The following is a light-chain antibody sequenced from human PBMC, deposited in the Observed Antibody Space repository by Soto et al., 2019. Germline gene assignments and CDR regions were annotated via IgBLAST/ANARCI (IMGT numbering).Light chain of an antibody. CDR2: DVS. V-gene: IGLV2-14*01. Sequence: QSALTQPASVSGSPGQSITISCTGTSSDVGGYNYVSWYQQHPGKAPKLMIYDVSNRPSGVSNRFSGSKSGNTASLTISGLQADDDADYYCSSYTSSSTVVFGEGTKLTVL. CDR3: SSYTSSSTVV. CDR1: SSDVGGYNY. J-gene: IGLJ3*02.